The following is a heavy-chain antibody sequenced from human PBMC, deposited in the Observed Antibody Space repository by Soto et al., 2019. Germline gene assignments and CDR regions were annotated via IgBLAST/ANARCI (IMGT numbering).Heavy chain of an antibody. D-gene: IGHD2-21*01. J-gene: IGHJ5*02. Sequence: GGSLRLSCAASGFTFSSYGMHWVRQAPGKGLEWVAVISYDGSNKYYADSVKGRFTISRDNSKNTLYLQMNSLRAEDTAVYYCAKGVFQLDVGGPWGQGTLVTVS. CDR1: GFTFSSYG. V-gene: IGHV3-30*18. CDR3: AKGVFQLDVGGP. CDR2: ISYDGSNK.